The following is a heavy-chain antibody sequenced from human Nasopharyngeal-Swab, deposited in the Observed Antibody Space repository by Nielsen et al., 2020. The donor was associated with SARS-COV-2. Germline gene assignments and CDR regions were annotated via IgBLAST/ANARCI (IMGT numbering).Heavy chain of an antibody. CDR1: GFTLTTYD. J-gene: IGHJ4*02. D-gene: IGHD6-19*01. Sequence: ASVKVSCKASGFTLTTYDINWVRQASGQGPEWMGWMTPKTGYTGYAQKFQGRVTMTWNTSISTAYMDLSSLTSEDTAVYYCARGGPVAFDYWGQGSLVIVSS. CDR2: MTPKTGYT. V-gene: IGHV1-8*01. CDR3: ARGGPVAFDY.